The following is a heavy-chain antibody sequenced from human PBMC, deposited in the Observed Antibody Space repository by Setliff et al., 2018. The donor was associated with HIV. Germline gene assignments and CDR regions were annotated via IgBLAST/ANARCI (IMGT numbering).Heavy chain of an antibody. V-gene: IGHV4-4*09. CDR1: GGSISTYY. CDR2: IYTSGST. Sequence: SETLSLTCTVSGGSISTYYWTWIRQPPGKGLEWIGYIYTSGSTSYNPSLKSRLTISVDRSKNQFSLKLSSVTAADTAVYYCARGPLDSSGYRSDAFDIWGQGTMVTVSS. J-gene: IGHJ3*02. D-gene: IGHD3-22*01. CDR3: ARGPLDSSGYRSDAFDI.